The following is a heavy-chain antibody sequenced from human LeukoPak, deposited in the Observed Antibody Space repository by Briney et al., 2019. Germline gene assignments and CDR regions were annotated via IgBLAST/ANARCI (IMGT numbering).Heavy chain of an antibody. J-gene: IGHJ5*02. CDR2: ISGSGGRT. D-gene: IGHD1-26*01. V-gene: IGHV3-23*01. CDR1: GFTFSSYA. CDR3: AKAGELREVRWFAP. Sequence: PGGSLRLSCAASGFTFSSYAMSWVRQAPGKGLEWVSAISGSGGRTYYADSVKGRFTISRDNSKNTLYLQMNSLRAEDTAVYYCAKAGELREVRWFAPWGQGTLVTVSS.